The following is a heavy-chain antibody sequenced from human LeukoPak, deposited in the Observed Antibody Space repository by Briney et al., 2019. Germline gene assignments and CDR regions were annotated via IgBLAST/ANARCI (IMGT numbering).Heavy chain of an antibody. CDR2: INPNSGGT. J-gene: IGHJ5*02. CDR1: GYTFTGYY. CDR3: ARDKRGIAAAGRSGWFDP. V-gene: IGHV1-2*02. Sequence: ASVKVSCKASGYTFTGYYMHWVRQAPGQGLGWMGWINPNSGGTNYAQKFQGRVTMTRDTSISTAYMELSRLRSDDTAVYYCARDKRGIAAAGRSGWFDPWGQGTLVTVSS. D-gene: IGHD6-13*01.